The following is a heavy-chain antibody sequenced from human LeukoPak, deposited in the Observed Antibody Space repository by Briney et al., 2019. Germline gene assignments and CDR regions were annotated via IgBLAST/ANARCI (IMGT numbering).Heavy chain of an antibody. CDR2: ISSSGNAI. Sequence: SGKSLRLSCAASRFTFSSYSMNWVRQAPGKRLEWVSYISSSGNAIYYADSVKGRFTISRDNAKNSLYLQMNSLRDEDTAVYYCARGPSGSYIDAFDIWGQGTLVTVSS. CDR1: RFTFSSYS. D-gene: IGHD1-26*01. J-gene: IGHJ3*02. CDR3: ARGPSGSYIDAFDI. V-gene: IGHV3-48*02.